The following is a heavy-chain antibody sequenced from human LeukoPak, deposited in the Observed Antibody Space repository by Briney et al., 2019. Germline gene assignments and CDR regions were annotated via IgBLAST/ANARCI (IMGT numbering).Heavy chain of an antibody. CDR1: GGSISSGGYS. D-gene: IGHD1-26*01. Sequence: SQTLSLTCAVSGGSISSGGYSWSWVRQPPGKGLEWIGEIYRSGSTNYSPSLKSRVTMSVDKSKNQFSLKLSSVTAEDTAVYYCAREGAIVGAAFDYWGQGTLVTVSS. V-gene: IGHV4-30-2*01. CDR2: IYRSGST. J-gene: IGHJ4*02. CDR3: AREGAIVGAAFDY.